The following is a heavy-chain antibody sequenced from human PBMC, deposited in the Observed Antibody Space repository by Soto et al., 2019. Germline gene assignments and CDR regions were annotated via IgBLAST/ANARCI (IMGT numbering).Heavy chain of an antibody. Sequence: QVQLVESGGGVVQPGRSLRLSCAASGFTFSSYAMHWVRQAPGKGLEWVAVISYDGSNKYYADSVKGRFTISRDNSKKPLYLQMNSLRAEETAVYYCARPRAPYIVVVPAPLYYWGQGTLVTVSS. J-gene: IGHJ4*02. CDR3: ARPRAPYIVVVPAPLYY. CDR1: GFTFSSYA. D-gene: IGHD2-2*01. CDR2: ISYDGSNK. V-gene: IGHV3-30-3*01.